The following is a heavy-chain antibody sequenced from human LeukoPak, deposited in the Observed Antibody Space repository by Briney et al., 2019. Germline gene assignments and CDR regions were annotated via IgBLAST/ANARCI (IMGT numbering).Heavy chain of an antibody. CDR1: GFTVTNNY. V-gene: IGHV3-66*01. D-gene: IGHD3-10*01. CDR2: IYAGGTT. CDR3: AREGYASGTRYGMDV. Sequence: GGSLRLSCAASGFTVTNNYMSWVRQAPGKGLEWVSVIYAGGTTSYADSVKGRFTISRDSSKITLYLQMNSLRAEDTAVYYCAREGYASGTRYGMDVWGQGTTVTVSS. J-gene: IGHJ6*02.